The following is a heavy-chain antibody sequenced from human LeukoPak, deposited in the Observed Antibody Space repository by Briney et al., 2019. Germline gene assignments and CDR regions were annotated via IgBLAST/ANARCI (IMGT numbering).Heavy chain of an antibody. CDR2: IKPDGSEK. Sequence: GGSLRLSCAASGFTFSSSWMSWVREAPGKGLEWVANIKPDGSEKYYVDSVKGRFTMSRDNAKNSLYLQMNSLRVEDTAFYYCARAPDAYFPYWGQGILVTVSS. V-gene: IGHV3-7*01. CDR1: GFTFSSSW. CDR3: ARAPDAYFPY. J-gene: IGHJ4*02.